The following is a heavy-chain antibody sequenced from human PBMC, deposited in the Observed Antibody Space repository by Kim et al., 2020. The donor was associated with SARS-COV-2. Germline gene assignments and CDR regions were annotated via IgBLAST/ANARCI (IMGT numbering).Heavy chain of an antibody. CDR2: GST. J-gene: IGHJ3*02. CDR3: ARVVTDAFDI. D-gene: IGHD2-15*01. Sequence: GSTYYADSVKGIYTISRDNSKNTLYLQMNSLRAEDTAVYYCARVVTDAFDIWGQGTMVTVSS. V-gene: IGHV3-66*01.